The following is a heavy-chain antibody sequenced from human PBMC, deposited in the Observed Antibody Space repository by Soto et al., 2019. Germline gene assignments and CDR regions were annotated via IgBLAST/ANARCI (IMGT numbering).Heavy chain of an antibody. D-gene: IGHD5-12*01. CDR1: GFTFSSYW. Sequence: PGGSLRLSCAASGFTFSSYWMSWVRQAPGKGLEWVSAISGSGGSTYYADSVKGRFTISRDNSKNTLYLQVNSLRAEDTAVYYCAKIYGAGLRKIVATSAYPYYFDYWGQGTLVTVSS. CDR3: AKIYGAGLRKIVATSAYPYYFDY. J-gene: IGHJ4*02. V-gene: IGHV3-23*01. CDR2: ISGSGGST.